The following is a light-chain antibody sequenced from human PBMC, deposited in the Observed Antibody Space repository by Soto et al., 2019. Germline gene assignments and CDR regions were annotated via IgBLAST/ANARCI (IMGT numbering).Light chain of an antibody. V-gene: IGKV3-11*01. CDR3: QQRSNWPPYT. J-gene: IGKJ2*01. CDR1: QSVSSY. CDR2: DAS. Sequence: EIVLTQSPATLSLPPGERATLSCRASQSVSSYLAWYQQKPGQAPRLLIYDASNRATGIPARFSGSGSGTDFTLTSSSLEPEDCAVYYCQQRSNWPPYTFGQGTKLEIK.